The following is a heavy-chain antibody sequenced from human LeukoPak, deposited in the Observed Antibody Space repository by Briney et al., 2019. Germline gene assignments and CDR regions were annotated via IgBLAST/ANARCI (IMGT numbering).Heavy chain of an antibody. J-gene: IGHJ6*02. Sequence: GGSLRLSCAASGFTFSRYWMHWLRQAPGKGLVWVSRISTDGSSTTYADSVKGRLTISRDNGRNTLYLQMYSLRAEDTAVYYCASYLTSIPSGMDVWGQGTTVTVSS. CDR2: ISTDGSST. D-gene: IGHD2/OR15-2a*01. CDR3: ASYLTSIPSGMDV. V-gene: IGHV3-74*01. CDR1: GFTFSRYW.